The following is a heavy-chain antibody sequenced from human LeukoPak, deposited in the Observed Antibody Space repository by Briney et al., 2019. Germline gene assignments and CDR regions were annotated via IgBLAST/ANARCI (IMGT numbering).Heavy chain of an antibody. Sequence: PGGSLRLSCTGSGFSFNTYEMSWVRQAPGKGLEWISYITDRGVSTDYADSVKGRFTISRDNAKNSLYLQTDSLRAEDTAVYFCVRGIVGTGQFYFHHWGQGTLVTVSS. CDR3: VRGIVGTGQFYFHH. J-gene: IGHJ4*02. CDR1: GFSFNTYE. CDR2: ITDRGVST. V-gene: IGHV3-48*03. D-gene: IGHD1-26*01.